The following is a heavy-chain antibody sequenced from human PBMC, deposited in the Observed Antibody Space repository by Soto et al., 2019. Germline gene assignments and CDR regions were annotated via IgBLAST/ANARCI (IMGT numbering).Heavy chain of an antibody. CDR1: GFTFRTYW. J-gene: IGHJ4*02. D-gene: IGHD6-19*01. CDR2: IDAAGSGT. V-gene: IGHV3-74*03. CDR3: ARDQTVTGPSTFDY. Sequence: VQLVESGGGLVQPGGSLRLSCAASGFTFRTYWMHWVRQSPGKGLVWVSRIDAAGSGTTYADAVEGRFTISRDNAKNTLYLQMNSLRAEDTAVYYCARDQTVTGPSTFDYCGQGTLVTVSS.